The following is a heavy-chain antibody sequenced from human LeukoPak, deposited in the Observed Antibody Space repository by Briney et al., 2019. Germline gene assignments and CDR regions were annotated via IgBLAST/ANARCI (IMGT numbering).Heavy chain of an antibody. CDR3: AKDPGVVPAASYFDY. J-gene: IGHJ4*02. Sequence: PGGSLRLSCAASGFTFSSYAMSWVRQAPGEGMEWVSAISGSGGSTYYADSGKGRLTISRDNSKNTLYLQMNSLSAEDTAVYYCAKDPGVVPAASYFDYWGQGTLVTVSS. CDR2: ISGSGGST. D-gene: IGHD2-2*01. CDR1: GFTFSSYA. V-gene: IGHV3-23*01.